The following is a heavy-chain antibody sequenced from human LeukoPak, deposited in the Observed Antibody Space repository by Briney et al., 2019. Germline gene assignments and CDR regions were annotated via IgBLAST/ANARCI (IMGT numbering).Heavy chain of an antibody. CDR3: ASTPYDRDDY. Sequence: PGGSLTLSCAASGFTFSCYIMNWLPQAPGNGLACVSSISSSSSYIYYADSVKGRFTISRDNAKNSLYLQMNSLRAEDTAVYYCASTPYDRDDYWGQGTLVTVSS. CDR2: ISSSSSYI. V-gene: IGHV3-21*01. CDR1: GFTFSCYI. J-gene: IGHJ4*02. D-gene: IGHD3-22*01.